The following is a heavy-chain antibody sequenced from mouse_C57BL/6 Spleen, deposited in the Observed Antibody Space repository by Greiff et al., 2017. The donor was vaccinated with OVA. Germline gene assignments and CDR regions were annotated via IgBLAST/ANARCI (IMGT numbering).Heavy chain of an antibody. CDR1: GFTFSDYG. CDR2: ISSGSSTI. Sequence: EVKLVESGGGLVKPGGSLKLSCAASGFTFSDYGMHWVRQAPEQGLEWVAYISSGSSTIYYADTVKGRFTISRDNAKNTLFLQMTSLRSEDTAMYYCASITTVVAHYYYAMDYWGQGTSVTVSS. V-gene: IGHV5-17*01. J-gene: IGHJ4*01. CDR3: ASITTVVAHYYYAMDY. D-gene: IGHD1-1*01.